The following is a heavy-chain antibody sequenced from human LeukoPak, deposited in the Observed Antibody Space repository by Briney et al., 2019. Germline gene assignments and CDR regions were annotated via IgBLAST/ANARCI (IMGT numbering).Heavy chain of an antibody. J-gene: IGHJ6*02. Sequence: GGSLRLSCAASGFTFDTYGMSWVRQAPGKGLEWVSSISSNSANTYYADSVKGRSTISRDNSKNTLYLQMNSLRAEDTAVYYCAREVAAGSNGMDVWGQGTTVTVSS. CDR3: AREVAAGSNGMDV. CDR1: GFTFDTYG. V-gene: IGHV3-23*01. D-gene: IGHD6-13*01. CDR2: ISSNSANT.